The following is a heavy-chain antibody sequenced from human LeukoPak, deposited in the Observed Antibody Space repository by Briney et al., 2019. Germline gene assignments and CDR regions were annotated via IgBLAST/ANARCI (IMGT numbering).Heavy chain of an antibody. CDR1: GFTFSSYA. D-gene: IGHD6-13*01. V-gene: IGHV3-30-3*01. CDR3: AREQLGHIYFDY. CDR2: ISYDASNE. Sequence: GRSLRLSCTASGFTFSSYAMYWVRQAPGKGLEWVAVISYDASNEYYADSVKGRFPISRDNSKNTLYLQMNSLTAEDTAVYYCAREQLGHIYFDYWGQGTLVTVSS. J-gene: IGHJ4*02.